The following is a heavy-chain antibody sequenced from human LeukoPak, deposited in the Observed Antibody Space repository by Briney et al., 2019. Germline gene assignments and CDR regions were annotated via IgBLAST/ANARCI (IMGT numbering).Heavy chain of an antibody. CDR2: ISDTGRT. CDR3: ARGSELTKTSGHYSFDY. Sequence: SETLSLTCTVSTGSINTYFWTWVRQPAGKGLEWIGRISDTGRTFYNPSLESRVTISLDTSNNQFFLKVTSVTAADTAVYYCARGSELTKTSGHYSFDYWGQGTLVSVSP. V-gene: IGHV4-4*07. D-gene: IGHD4-11*01. CDR1: TGSINTYF. J-gene: IGHJ4*02.